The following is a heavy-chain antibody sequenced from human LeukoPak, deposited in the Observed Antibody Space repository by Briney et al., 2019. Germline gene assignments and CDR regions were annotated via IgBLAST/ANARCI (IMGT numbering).Heavy chain of an antibody. J-gene: IGHJ6*03. D-gene: IGHD2-15*01. CDR3: ARVSFFRWAATRPSYYYYYMDV. CDR1: GGSFSGYY. Sequence: SETLSLTCAVYGGSFSGYYWSWIRQPPGKGLEWIGEINHSGSTNYNPSLKSRVTISVDTSYNQFSLKLSSVTAADTAVYYCARVSFFRWAATRPSYYYYYMDVWGKGTTVTISS. V-gene: IGHV4-34*01. CDR2: INHSGST.